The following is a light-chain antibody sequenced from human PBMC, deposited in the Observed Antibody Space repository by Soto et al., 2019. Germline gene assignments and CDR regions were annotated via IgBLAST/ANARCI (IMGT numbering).Light chain of an antibody. CDR1: QSVRSNY. J-gene: IGKJ1*01. CDR2: NSS. Sequence: ETVLTQSPGTLSLSPGERATLSCRASQSVRSNYLAWYQQKPGQAPRLLIYNSSTRATGIPDRFSGSGSGTDFTLTISRLEPEDFALYYCQQYRDLPQTFDQGTKV. CDR3: QQYRDLPQT. V-gene: IGKV3-20*01.